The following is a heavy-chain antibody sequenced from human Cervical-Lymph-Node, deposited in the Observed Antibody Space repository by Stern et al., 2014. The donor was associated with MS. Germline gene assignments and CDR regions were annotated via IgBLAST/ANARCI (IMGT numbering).Heavy chain of an antibody. CDR1: RFSFNDYG. J-gene: IGHJ3*02. V-gene: IGHV3-30*03. Sequence: VHLVESGGGVVQPGRSLTLSCAASRFSFNDYGIHWVRQSPGKGLEWVSLISSDGSQKYFADSVKGRFTISRDNSKNTAYLQMNSLQADDTAVYFCASSTLTDAFDIWGQGTMVTVSS. CDR2: ISSDGSQK. D-gene: IGHD4-11*01. CDR3: ASSTLTDAFDI.